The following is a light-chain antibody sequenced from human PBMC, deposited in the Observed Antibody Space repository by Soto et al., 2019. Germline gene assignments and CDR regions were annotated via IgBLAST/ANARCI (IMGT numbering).Light chain of an antibody. Sequence: EIVMTQSPATLSVSPGEGATLSCRASQSVSINLAWYQQRPGQPPRLLVYGASTRATGVPTRFSGSGSGTEFTLTISSLQAEDSAVYYCQQYNNWPLTFGQGTKV. V-gene: IGKV3-15*01. J-gene: IGKJ1*01. CDR3: QQYNNWPLT. CDR1: QSVSIN. CDR2: GAS.